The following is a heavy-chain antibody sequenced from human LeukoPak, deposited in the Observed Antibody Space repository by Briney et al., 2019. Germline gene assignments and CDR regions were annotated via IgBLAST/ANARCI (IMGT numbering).Heavy chain of an antibody. CDR1: GYTFTGYY. Sequence: ASAKVSCKASGYTFTGYYMHWVRQAPGQGLEWMGWINPNSGGTNYAQKFQGRVTMTRDTSISTAYMELSRLRSDDTAVYYCARVFEDYYGSGSYFGYFDYWGQGTLVTVSS. CDR3: ARVFEDYYGSGSYFGYFDY. D-gene: IGHD3-10*01. V-gene: IGHV1-2*02. J-gene: IGHJ4*02. CDR2: INPNSGGT.